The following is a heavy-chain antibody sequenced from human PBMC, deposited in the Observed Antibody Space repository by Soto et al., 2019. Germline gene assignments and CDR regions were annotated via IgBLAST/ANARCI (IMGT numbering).Heavy chain of an antibody. CDR3: ARGGVTTVTPRWFDP. J-gene: IGHJ5*02. CDR1: GGSVSSGTYY. CDR2: IYYSGST. D-gene: IGHD4-4*01. Sequence: PSETLSLTCTVSGGSVSSGTYYWSWIRQPPGKGLEWIGYIYYSGSTSYNPSLKSRVTISVDTSKNQFSLKLSSVTAADTAVYYCARGGVTTVTPRWFDPWGQGTLVTVSS. V-gene: IGHV4-61*01.